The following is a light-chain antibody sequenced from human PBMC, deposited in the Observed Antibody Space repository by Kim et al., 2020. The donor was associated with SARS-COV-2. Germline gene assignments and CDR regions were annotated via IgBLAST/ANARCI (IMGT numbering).Light chain of an antibody. J-gene: IGKJ2*03. CDR1: QTVLYNSNNKND. V-gene: IGKV4-1*01. CDR3: QQYYSTPPS. Sequence: MATLNCKSSQTVLYNSNNKNDLAWYQQKPGQAPKLLIYWASIRESGVSDRFSGSGSETDFTLTISSLQAEDVAVYYCQQYYSTPPSFGQGTKLEI. CDR2: WAS.